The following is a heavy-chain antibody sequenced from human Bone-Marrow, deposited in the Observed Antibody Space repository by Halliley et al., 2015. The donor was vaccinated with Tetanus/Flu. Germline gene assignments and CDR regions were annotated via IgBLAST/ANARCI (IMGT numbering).Heavy chain of an antibody. Sequence: SLRLSCAAFGFTFSGYAMHWVRQAPGKGLEWVAVISHDGSKISYVDSVKGRFTISRDNSKNTLFLQMNSLRSEDTAVYYCARDVSSGWYPVVWGQGTLVTVSS. V-gene: IGHV3-30*03. CDR1: GFTFSGYA. D-gene: IGHD6-19*01. CDR2: ISHDGSKI. J-gene: IGHJ4*02. CDR3: ARDVSSGWYPVV.